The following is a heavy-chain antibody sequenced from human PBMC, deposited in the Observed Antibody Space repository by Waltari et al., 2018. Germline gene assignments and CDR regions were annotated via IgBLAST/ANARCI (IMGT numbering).Heavy chain of an antibody. Sequence: QVQLQESGPGLVKPSETLSLTCAVSGYSISSGYYWGWIRQPPGKGLEWVGIIYHSGSTYYNPSLKSRVTISVDTSKNQFSLKLSSVTAADTAVYYCARFINYYDSSGYILYWGQGTLVTVSS. J-gene: IGHJ4*02. V-gene: IGHV4-38-2*01. CDR2: IYHSGST. CDR1: GYSISSGYY. D-gene: IGHD3-22*01. CDR3: ARFINYYDSSGYILY.